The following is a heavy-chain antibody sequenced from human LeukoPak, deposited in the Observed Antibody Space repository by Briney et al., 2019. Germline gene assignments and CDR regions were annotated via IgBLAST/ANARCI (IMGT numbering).Heavy chain of an antibody. CDR1: GASIIADY. V-gene: IGHV4-59*08. J-gene: IGHJ5*01. CDR2: IYYSGST. Sequence: SETLSLTCAVSGASIIADYWVWIRQPPGKGLEWIGYIYYSGSTNYNPSLESRVTISVDTSKNQFSLRLSSVTAADTAMYYCARRVPSGFVDSWGQGTLVTVSS. CDR3: ARRVPSGFVDS. D-gene: IGHD5-12*01.